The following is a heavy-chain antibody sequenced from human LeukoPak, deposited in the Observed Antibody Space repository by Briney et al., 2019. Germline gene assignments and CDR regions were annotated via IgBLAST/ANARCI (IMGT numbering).Heavy chain of an antibody. CDR2: INFRGST. D-gene: IGHD5-12*01. J-gene: IGHJ4*02. CDR1: GGSIKSGSSC. Sequence: SETLSLTCIVSGGSIKSGSSCWGWIRQPPGKGLEWIGSINFRGSTYYNPSLKSRVTVSVDTSKNQFSLKLSSVTAADTAVYYCARGSGYVIPHDYWGQGTLVTVSS. CDR3: ARGSGYVIPHDY. V-gene: IGHV4-39*07.